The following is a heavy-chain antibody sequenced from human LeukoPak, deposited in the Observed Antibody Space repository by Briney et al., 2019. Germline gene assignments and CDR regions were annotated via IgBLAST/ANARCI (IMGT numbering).Heavy chain of an antibody. CDR3: AKDLRESSGWHGNFDY. CDR2: ITNSGGST. Sequence: GGSLTLSCAVSGFPFITYNMNWVRQAPGKGLGWVSGITNSGGSTYYADSVKGRFTISRDNSKNTLYLQMNSLRAEDTAVYYCAKDLRESSGWHGNFDYWGQGTLVTVSS. V-gene: IGHV3-23*01. J-gene: IGHJ4*02. D-gene: IGHD6-19*01. CDR1: GFPFITYN.